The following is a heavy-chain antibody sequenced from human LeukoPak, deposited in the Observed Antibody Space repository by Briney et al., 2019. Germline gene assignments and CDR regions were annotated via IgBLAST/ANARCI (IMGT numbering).Heavy chain of an antibody. CDR2: IKLDGSEK. V-gene: IGHV3-7*01. J-gene: IGHJ4*02. CDR1: GFSFSRVW. Sequence: GGSLRLSCAASGFSFSRVWMSWVRQAPGKGPERVASIKLDGSEKYYVDSVKGRFTISRDNAKNSLYLQMNTLRAEDTAVYYCAKEGYWGQGTLVTVSS. CDR3: AKEGY.